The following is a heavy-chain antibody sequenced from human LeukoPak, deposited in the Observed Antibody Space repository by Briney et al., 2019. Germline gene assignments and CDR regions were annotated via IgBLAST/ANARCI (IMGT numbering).Heavy chain of an antibody. V-gene: IGHV3-33*01. CDR3: ARDQGVYYYYGMDV. J-gene: IGHJ6*02. Sequence: AGGSLRLSCAASGFTFSSYGMHWVRQAPGKGLEWVAVIWYDGSNKYYADSVKGRFTISRDNSKNTLYLQMNSLRAEDTAVYYCARDQGVYYYYGMDVWGQGTTVTVSS. CDR2: IWYDGSNK. CDR1: GFTFSSYG.